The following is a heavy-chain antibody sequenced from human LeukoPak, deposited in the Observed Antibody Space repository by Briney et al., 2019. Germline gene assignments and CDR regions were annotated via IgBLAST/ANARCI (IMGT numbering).Heavy chain of an antibody. V-gene: IGHV1-69*05. Sequence: SVKVSCKASGGTFSSYAISWVRQAPGQGLEWMGGIIPIFGTANYAQKFQGRVTITTDESTSTAYMELSSLRSEDTAVYYCARGPRSHYYYYYMDVWGKGTTVTVSS. CDR2: IIPIFGTA. CDR3: ARGPRSHYYYYYMDV. J-gene: IGHJ6*03. CDR1: GGTFSSYA.